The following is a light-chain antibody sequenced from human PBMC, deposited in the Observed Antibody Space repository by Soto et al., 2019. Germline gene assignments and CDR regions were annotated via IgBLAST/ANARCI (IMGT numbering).Light chain of an antibody. Sequence: EIVLTQSPATLSLSPGERATLSCTASQSVSSYLAWYQQKPGQAPRLLIYDASNRANGIPARFSGSGSGTDFTLIISSLEPEDFAVYYCQQSSNWPPTFGGGTKVEIK. CDR2: DAS. V-gene: IGKV3-11*01. J-gene: IGKJ4*01. CDR1: QSVSSY. CDR3: QQSSNWPPT.